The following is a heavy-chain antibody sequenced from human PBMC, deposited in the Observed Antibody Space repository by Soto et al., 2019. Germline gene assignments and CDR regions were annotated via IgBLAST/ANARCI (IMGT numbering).Heavy chain of an antibody. CDR3: ARGGTGWYFGYYYGMDV. CDR2: IYHSGST. V-gene: IGHV4-4*02. J-gene: IGHJ6*02. Sequence: QVQLQESGPGLVKPSGTLSLTCAVSGGSISSSNWWSWVRQPPGKGLEWIGEIYHSGSTNYNPSLKSRVTISVDKSKNQFSLKLSSVTAAHTAVYYCARGGTGWYFGYYYGMDVWGQGTTVTVSS. CDR1: GGSISSSNW. D-gene: IGHD6-19*01.